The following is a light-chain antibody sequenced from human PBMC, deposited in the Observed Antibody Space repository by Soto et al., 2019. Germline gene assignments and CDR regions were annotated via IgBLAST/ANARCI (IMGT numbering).Light chain of an antibody. CDR2: GAT. J-gene: IGKJ5*01. CDR1: QDIGNS. V-gene: IGKV1-33*01. Sequence: DTQMTQSASYMAASIGDTVPSISHGSQDIGNSLNWYQQLPGKPPKLLIYGATNLEAGVPLRFSGRGSGTHFTSTIASLEPEDIATYSCQQYDDLPSITFGQGTRLEI. CDR3: QQYDDLPSIT.